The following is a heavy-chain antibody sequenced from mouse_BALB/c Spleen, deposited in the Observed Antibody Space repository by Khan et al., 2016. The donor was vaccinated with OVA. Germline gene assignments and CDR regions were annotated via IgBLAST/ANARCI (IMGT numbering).Heavy chain of an antibody. CDR1: GYSITSDYA. V-gene: IGHV3-2*02. CDR2: ISYSGNT. Sequence: EVQLQESGPGLVKPSQSLSLTCTVTGYSITSDYAWNWIRQFPGNNLEWMGYISYSGNTNYTPSLKSRISITLDTSTNPFFLQLSSVTIEDTATYYCARIKGGDFDYWGQGTTLTVS. CDR3: ARIKGGDFDY. J-gene: IGHJ2*01.